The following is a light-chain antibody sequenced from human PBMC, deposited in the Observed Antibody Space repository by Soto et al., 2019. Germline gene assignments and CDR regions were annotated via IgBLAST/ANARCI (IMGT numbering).Light chain of an antibody. J-gene: IGLJ2*01. V-gene: IGLV2-8*01. CDR3: TSCTSNYDLI. Sequence: QSALTQPPSASGSPGQSVTISCTGTSRGVGSCDYVSWYQQRPGKAPKLVIYEVFKRPSGDPDRFSGAKSGNTASLTVSGLQAEVQADNYCTSCTSNYDLIFGGGTKHTVL. CDR2: EVF. CDR1: SRGVGSCDY.